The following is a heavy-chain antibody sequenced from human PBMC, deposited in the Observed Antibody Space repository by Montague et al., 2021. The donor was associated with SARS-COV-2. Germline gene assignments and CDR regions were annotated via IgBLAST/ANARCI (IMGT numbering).Heavy chain of an antibody. D-gene: IGHD2-8*02. J-gene: IGHJ4*02. V-gene: IGHV4-39*07. CDR1: AGSLSSRSNY. Sequence: SETLSLTFTVSAGSLSSRSNYWGWIRQPPGMGLQWIGSVDSAGSTYYSPSLKSRVTISLDTSKNKFSLKLSSVTAADTAVYYCARDEYNRYWYKYWGQGALVTVSS. CDR3: ARDEYNRYWYKY. CDR2: VDSAGST.